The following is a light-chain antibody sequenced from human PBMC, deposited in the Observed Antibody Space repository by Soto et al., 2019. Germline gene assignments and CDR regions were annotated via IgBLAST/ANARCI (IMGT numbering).Light chain of an antibody. V-gene: IGLV2-11*01. CDR3: CSYAGSYTFV. CDR1: SSDVGGYNY. J-gene: IGLJ1*01. CDR2: DVS. Sequence: QSALTQPRSVSGSPGQSVTIPCTGTSSDVGGYNYVSWYQQHPGKAPKLMIYDVSERPSGVPDRFSGSKSGNTASLTISGLQAEDEADYYCCSYAGSYTFVFAPGIKVTVL.